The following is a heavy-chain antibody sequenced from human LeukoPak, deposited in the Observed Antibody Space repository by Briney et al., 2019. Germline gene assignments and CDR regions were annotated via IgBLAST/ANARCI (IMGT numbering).Heavy chain of an antibody. Sequence: PSETLSLTCTVSGVSISSYYWNWIRQPPGKGLEWIGYIYASGSTNYNPSLNSRITISLDTSKNQFSLRLSSVTAADTAVYYCARQQGYYDTIGRYYHYYMDVWGKGTTVTVSS. D-gene: IGHD3-22*01. CDR3: ARQQGYYDTIGRYYHYYMDV. CDR2: IYASGST. J-gene: IGHJ6*03. CDR1: GVSISSYY. V-gene: IGHV4-4*09.